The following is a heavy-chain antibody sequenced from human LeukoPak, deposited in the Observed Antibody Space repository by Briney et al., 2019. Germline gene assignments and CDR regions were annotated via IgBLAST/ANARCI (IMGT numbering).Heavy chain of an antibody. V-gene: IGHV4-34*01. J-gene: IGHJ4*02. CDR3: ARWVLSLYYFDY. CDR1: GASLNGHY. D-gene: IGHD4/OR15-4a*01. CDR2: INHSGST. Sequence: SETLSLTCAVYGASLNGHYWSWIRQPPGKGLEWIGEINHSGSTNYNPSLKSRVTISVDTSKNQFSLKLSSVTAADTAVYYCARWVLSLYYFDYWGQGTLVTVSS.